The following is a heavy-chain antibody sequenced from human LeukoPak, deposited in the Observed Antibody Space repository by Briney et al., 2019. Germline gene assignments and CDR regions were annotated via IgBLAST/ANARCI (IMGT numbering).Heavy chain of an antibody. J-gene: IGHJ4*02. D-gene: IGHD3-22*01. CDR3: ARGSWNYYDSSGYYY. Sequence: SETLSLTCAVYGGSFSGYYWSWIRQPPGKGLEWIGEIYHSGSTNYNPSLKSRVTISVDTSKNQFSLKLSSVTAADTAVYYCARGSWNYYDSSGYYYWGQGTLVTVSS. CDR1: GGSFSGYY. CDR2: IYHSGST. V-gene: IGHV4-34*01.